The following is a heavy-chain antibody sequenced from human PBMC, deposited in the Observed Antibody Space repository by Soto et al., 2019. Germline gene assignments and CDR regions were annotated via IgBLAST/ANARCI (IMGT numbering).Heavy chain of an antibody. V-gene: IGHV4-34*02. CDR3: ERGALFPYGTFDP. D-gene: IGHD1-1*01. CDR1: GGALSGHY. Sequence: QVQLQQWGAGLLKPSETLSITCAVYGGALSGHYWSWICQPPGKGLEWIGEINHSGSTTSNPSLKSRVTISVDTSTNQFSLKLSSVTAADTAVYYWERGALFPYGTFDPWGQGTLVTVSS. CDR2: INHSGST. J-gene: IGHJ5*02.